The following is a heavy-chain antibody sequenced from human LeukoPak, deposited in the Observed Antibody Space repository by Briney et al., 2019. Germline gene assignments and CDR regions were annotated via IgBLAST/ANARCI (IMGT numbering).Heavy chain of an antibody. J-gene: IGHJ4*02. Sequence: SGTLSLTCAVSGGSISSSNWWSWVRQPPGKGLEWIGEIYHSGSTNYNLSLKSRVTISVDKSKNQFSLKLSSVTAADTAVYYCARSRGSWPFQFDYWGQGTLVTVSS. V-gene: IGHV4-4*02. D-gene: IGHD1-26*01. CDR1: GGSISSSNW. CDR2: IYHSGST. CDR3: ARSRGSWPFQFDY.